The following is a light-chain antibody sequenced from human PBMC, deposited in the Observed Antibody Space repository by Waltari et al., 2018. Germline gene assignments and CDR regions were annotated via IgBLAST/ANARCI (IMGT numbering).Light chain of an antibody. V-gene: IGKV3-15*01. CDR1: QSVGDN. Sequence: DIVMTQSPATLSVSPGEGATLSCRASQSVGDNVAWYQHKAGQAPRLLIHGASTRATGIPARFSGSGSGTEFTLTITTLQSEDFAIYYCQQYYNWPRVTFGQGTRLEIK. CDR3: QQYYNWPRVT. J-gene: IGKJ5*01. CDR2: GAS.